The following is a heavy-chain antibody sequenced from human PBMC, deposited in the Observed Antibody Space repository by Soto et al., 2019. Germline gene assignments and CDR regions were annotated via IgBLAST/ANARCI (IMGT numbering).Heavy chain of an antibody. V-gene: IGHV4-39*01. Sequence: QLQLQESGPGLVKPSETLSLTCTVSGGSISSSSYYWGWIRQPPGKGLEWIGSIYYSGSTYYNPSLQSRVTISVDTSKNQFSLKLSSVTAADTAVYYCAMERVGATRAFDYWGQGTLVTVSS. CDR2: IYYSGST. CDR1: GGSISSSSYY. J-gene: IGHJ4*02. D-gene: IGHD1-26*01. CDR3: AMERVGATRAFDY.